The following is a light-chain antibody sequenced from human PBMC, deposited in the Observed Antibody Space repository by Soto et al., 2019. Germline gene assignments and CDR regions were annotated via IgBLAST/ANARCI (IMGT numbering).Light chain of an antibody. Sequence: PGERATLSCSASQSVSTSYVAWYQQKFGQAPRLLIYDAFNRATGIPARFSGSGSGTDFTLTISSLQSEDFAVYYCQQYNNWPRTFGQGTKVDIK. CDR2: DAF. CDR1: QSVSTS. J-gene: IGKJ1*01. CDR3: QQYNNWPRT. V-gene: IGKV3D-15*01.